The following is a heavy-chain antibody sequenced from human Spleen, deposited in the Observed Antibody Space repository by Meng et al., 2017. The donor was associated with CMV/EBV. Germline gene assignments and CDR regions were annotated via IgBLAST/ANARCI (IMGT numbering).Heavy chain of an antibody. V-gene: IGHV3-7*01. J-gene: IGHJ4*02. CDR1: GFTFSTYW. CDR3: ARAVWEQWLVPPLDY. D-gene: IGHD6-19*01. CDR2: IKQDGRDK. Sequence: GESLKISCAASGFTFSTYWMSWVRQAPGKGLEWVANIKQDGRDKYYVDSVKGRFTISRDNAKNSLYLQMNSLRAEDTAVYYCARAVWEQWLVPPLDYWGQGTLVTVSS.